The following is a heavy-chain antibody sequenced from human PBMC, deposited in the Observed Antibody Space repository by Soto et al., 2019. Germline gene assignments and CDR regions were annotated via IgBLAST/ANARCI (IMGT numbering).Heavy chain of an antibody. CDR3: AKAYYDFWSGYQTSYYYGMDV. D-gene: IGHD3-3*01. CDR2: ISYDGSNK. V-gene: IGHV3-30*18. Sequence: PGGSLRLSCAASGFTFSDYGMHWVRQAPGKGPEWVAVISYDGSNKYNADSVKGRVTISRDNSKNTVYLQMKSLRADDTAVYYCAKAYYDFWSGYQTSYYYGMDVWGQGTTVTVSS. CDR1: GFTFSDYG. J-gene: IGHJ6*02.